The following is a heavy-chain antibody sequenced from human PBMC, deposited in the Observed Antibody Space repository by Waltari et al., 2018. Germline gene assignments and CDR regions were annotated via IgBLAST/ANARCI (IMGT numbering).Heavy chain of an antibody. D-gene: IGHD2-15*01. CDR1: GFTFSNYA. CDR2: ITGNGGTT. Sequence: EVQLMESGGGLVQPGGSLRLSCAASGFTFSNYAMHWVRQAPGKGLEYVSAITGNGGTTFYAESVEGRFTISRDNSKNTLFLQMGSLRPEDMAVYFCARIFHVNGGSYYDYWRQGTLVTVSS. CDR3: ARIFHVNGGSYYDY. V-gene: IGHV3-64*07. J-gene: IGHJ4*02.